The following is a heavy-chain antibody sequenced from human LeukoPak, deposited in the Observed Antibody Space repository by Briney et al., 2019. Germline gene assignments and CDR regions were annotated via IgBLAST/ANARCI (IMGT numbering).Heavy chain of an antibody. Sequence: GGSLRLSCAGSGFIFNNYAMHWVRQPPGKGLEWVSGISWNSGSIDYADSVKGRFTISRDNAKNSLYLQMNSLRDEDTAVYYCVRDSGGTHNGFDYWGQGTLVTVSS. CDR1: GFIFNNYA. D-gene: IGHD4-23*01. CDR3: VRDSGGTHNGFDY. CDR2: ISWNSGSI. V-gene: IGHV3-9*01. J-gene: IGHJ4*02.